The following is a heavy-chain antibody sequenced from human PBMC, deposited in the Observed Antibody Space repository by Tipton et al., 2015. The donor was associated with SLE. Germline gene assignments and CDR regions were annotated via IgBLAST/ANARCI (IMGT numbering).Heavy chain of an antibody. D-gene: IGHD3-10*01. CDR3: ARGDAGRSDY. CDR2: IYYSGST. Sequence: LRLSCTVSGGSIRSHYWRWVRQPPGEGLEWIGYIYYSGSTNYNPSLNSRVTISVDISKNQLSLKLSSVTAADTAVYYCARGDAGRSDYWGQGTLVTVSS. CDR1: GGSIRSHY. V-gene: IGHV4-59*11. J-gene: IGHJ4*02.